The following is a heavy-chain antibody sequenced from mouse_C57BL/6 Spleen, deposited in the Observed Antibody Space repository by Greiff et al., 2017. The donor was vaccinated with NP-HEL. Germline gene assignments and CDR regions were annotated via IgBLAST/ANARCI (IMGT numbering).Heavy chain of an antibody. V-gene: IGHV1-4*01. CDR1: GYTFTSYT. Sequence: QVQLQQSGAELARPGASVKMSCKASGYTFTSYTMHWVKQRPGQGLEWIGYINPSSGYTKYNQKFKDKATLTADKSSSTAYMQLSSLTSEYSAVYYCARSGCNHYAMGYWGQGTSVTVSS. CDR3: ARSGCNHYAMGY. CDR2: INPSSGYT. J-gene: IGHJ4*01. D-gene: IGHD2-1*01.